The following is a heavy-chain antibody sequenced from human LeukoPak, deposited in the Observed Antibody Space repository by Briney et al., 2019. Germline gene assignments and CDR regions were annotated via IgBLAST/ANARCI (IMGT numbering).Heavy chain of an antibody. V-gene: IGHV1-2*06. Sequence: ASVKVSCKASGYTFTGYYMHWVRQAPGQGLEWMGRINPNSGGTNYAQRFQGRVTMTRDTSISTAYMELSRLRSDDTAVYYCARDTGEAAGTSYYYYMDVWGKGTTVTVSS. CDR3: ARDTGEAAGTSYYYYMDV. CDR1: GYTFTGYY. J-gene: IGHJ6*03. CDR2: INPNSGGT. D-gene: IGHD6-13*01.